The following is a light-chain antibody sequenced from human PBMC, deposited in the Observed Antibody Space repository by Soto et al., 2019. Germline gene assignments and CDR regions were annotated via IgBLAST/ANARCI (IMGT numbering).Light chain of an antibody. CDR3: QQYGSSPLT. J-gene: IGKJ4*01. CDR2: GAS. V-gene: IGKV3-20*01. Sequence: SPRSVALSGRGIANQNRRASQSVSSSYLAWYQQKPGQAPRLLIYGASSRATGIPDRFSGSGSGTDFTLTISRLEPEDFAVYYCQQYGSSPLTFGGGTKVDIK. CDR1: QSVSSSY.